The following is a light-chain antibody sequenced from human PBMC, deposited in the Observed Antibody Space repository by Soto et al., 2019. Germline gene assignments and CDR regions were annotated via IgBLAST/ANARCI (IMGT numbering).Light chain of an antibody. Sequence: DIQMTQSPSSLSASVGDRVTITCRSSQSISTYIHWYQQKPGKAPELLIYGASILQTGVPSRFSGSGSGTDFTRAISGLQHEDFATYYCQQRYNTRYTFGQGTKLEMK. J-gene: IGKJ2*01. V-gene: IGKV1-39*01. CDR2: GAS. CDR3: QQRYNTRYT. CDR1: QSISTY.